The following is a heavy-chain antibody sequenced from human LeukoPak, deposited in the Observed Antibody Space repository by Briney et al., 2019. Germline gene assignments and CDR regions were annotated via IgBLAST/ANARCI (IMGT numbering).Heavy chain of an antibody. CDR3: AKATYYYGSGSQSYFDY. Sequence: GGSLRLSCAASGFTFSSYWMSWVRQAPGKGLEWVAVISYDGSNKYYADSVKGRFTISRDNSKNTLYLQMNSLRAEDTAVYYCAKATYYYGSGSQSYFDYWGQGTLVTVSS. V-gene: IGHV3-30*18. D-gene: IGHD3-10*01. CDR1: GFTFSSYW. J-gene: IGHJ4*02. CDR2: ISYDGSNK.